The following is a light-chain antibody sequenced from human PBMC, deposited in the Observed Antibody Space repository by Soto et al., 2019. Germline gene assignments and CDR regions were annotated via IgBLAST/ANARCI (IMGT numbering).Light chain of an antibody. Sequence: EVMMTQFPDTVSVTAGETVTLSCGASQSVRTNLAWYQQRPGQAPRLLIHYASTRAGDIPARFSGSGSGTNFTLAISSLQSEEFAVYYYQQYAYWPETFGQGTKVEIK. J-gene: IGKJ1*01. CDR1: QSVRTN. V-gene: IGKV3D-15*01. CDR3: QQYAYWPET. CDR2: YAS.